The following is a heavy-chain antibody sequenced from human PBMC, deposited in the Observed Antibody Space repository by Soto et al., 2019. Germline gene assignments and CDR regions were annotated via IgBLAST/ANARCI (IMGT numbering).Heavy chain of an antibody. CDR3: ARDGPVVVEGMDV. CDR1: GYTFTTYG. V-gene: IGHV1-18*04. CDR2: ISAYRGNT. D-gene: IGHD2-2*01. Sequence: ASVKVSCKASGYTFTTYGISWVRQAPGQGLEWMGWISAYRGNTDYAQKLQGRVTMTTDTSTSTAYMELRSLRSDDTAVYYRARDGPVVVEGMDVWGQGTTVTVSS. J-gene: IGHJ6*02.